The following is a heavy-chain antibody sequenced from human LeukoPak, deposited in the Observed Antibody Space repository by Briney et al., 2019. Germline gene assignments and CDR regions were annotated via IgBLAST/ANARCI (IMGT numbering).Heavy chain of an antibody. CDR1: GGSISGSSYY. Sequence: SETQSLTCTVSGGSISGSSYYWGWIRQPPGKGLEWIGSIYYSGGTYYNPSLKSRVTISVDTSKNQLSLKLSSVTAADTAVYYCAGDVLRYFDWLPQKLDYWGQGTLVTVSS. J-gene: IGHJ4*02. D-gene: IGHD3-9*01. CDR3: AGDVLRYFDWLPQKLDY. V-gene: IGHV4-39*01. CDR2: IYYSGGT.